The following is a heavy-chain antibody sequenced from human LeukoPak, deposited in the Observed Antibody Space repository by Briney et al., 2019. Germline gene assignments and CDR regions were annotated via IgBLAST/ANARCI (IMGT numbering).Heavy chain of an antibody. CDR1: GGSISSYY. CDR2: IYYSGST. V-gene: IGHV4-59*01. D-gene: IGHD2-15*01. Sequence: SETLSLTCTVSGGSISSYYWSWIRQPPGKGLDWIGYIYYSGSTNYNPSLKSRVTISVDTSKNQFSLKLSSVTAADTAVYYCARVIMGSGLYYFDYWGQGNLVTVFS. J-gene: IGHJ4*02. CDR3: ARVIMGSGLYYFDY.